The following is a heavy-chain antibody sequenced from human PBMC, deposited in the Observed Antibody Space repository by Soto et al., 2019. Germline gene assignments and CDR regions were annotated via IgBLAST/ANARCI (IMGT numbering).Heavy chain of an antibody. CDR3: ARDAPRGSYYGY. CDR1: GYTFTGYY. J-gene: IGHJ4*02. CDR2: INPNSGGT. Sequence: ASVKVPCKASGYTFTGYYMHWVRQAPGQGLEWMGWINPNSGGTNYAQKFQGRVTMTRDTSISTAYMELSRLGSDDTAVYYCARDAPRGSYYGYWGQGTLVTVSS. V-gene: IGHV1-2*02. D-gene: IGHD1-26*01.